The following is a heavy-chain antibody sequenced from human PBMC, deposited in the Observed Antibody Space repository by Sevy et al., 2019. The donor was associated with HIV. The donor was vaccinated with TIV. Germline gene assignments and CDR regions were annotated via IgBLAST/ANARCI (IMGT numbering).Heavy chain of an antibody. CDR1: GFTFSSYA. J-gene: IGHJ6*03. Sequence: GGSLRLSCAASGFTFSSYAMHWVRQAPGKGLEGVAVISIDGSNKYYADSVKGGLTMSSDNSKNTLYLQMNSLRAEDTAVYYCARDGRQIFGVVIRYYMDVWGKGTTVTVSS. V-gene: IGHV3-30-3*01. CDR3: ARDGRQIFGVVIRYYMDV. D-gene: IGHD3-3*01. CDR2: ISIDGSNK.